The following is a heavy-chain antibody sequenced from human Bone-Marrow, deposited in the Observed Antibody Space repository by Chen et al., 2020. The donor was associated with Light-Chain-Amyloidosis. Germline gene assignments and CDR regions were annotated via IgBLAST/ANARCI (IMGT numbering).Heavy chain of an antibody. J-gene: IGHJ6*02. D-gene: IGHD5-18*01. CDR1: GGTFSSYA. Sequence: QVQLVQSGAEVKKPGSSVKVSCKASGGTFSSYAISWVRQAPGQGLEWMGRIIPILGIANYAQKFQGRVTITADKSTSTAYMELSSLRSEDTAVYYCARGNRGYSYGGGFYYYGMDVWGQGTTVTVSS. CDR2: IIPILGIA. V-gene: IGHV1-69*04. CDR3: ARGNRGYSYGGGFYYYGMDV.